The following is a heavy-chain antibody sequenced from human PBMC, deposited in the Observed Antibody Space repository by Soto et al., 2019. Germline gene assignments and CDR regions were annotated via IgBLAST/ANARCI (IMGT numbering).Heavy chain of an antibody. V-gene: IGHV3-64*01. D-gene: IGHD2-15*01. CDR1: GFTLSGYP. J-gene: IGHJ6*03. CDR3: ARVSCSGGYCSSHYYYMDV. Sequence: EVQLVESGGGLVQPGGSLRISCAASGFTLSGYPMHWVRQAPGKGLEYVSAISSDGGNTFYANSVKGRFTISIDNSKNTLYLQMGSLRAEDMAVYYCARVSCSGGYCSSHYYYMDVSGKGTTVSVSS. CDR2: ISSDGGNT.